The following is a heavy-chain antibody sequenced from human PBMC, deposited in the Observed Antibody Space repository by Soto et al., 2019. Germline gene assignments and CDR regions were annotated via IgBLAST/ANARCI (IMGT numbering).Heavy chain of an antibody. CDR3: AGGTYLAY. CDR1: GFNFNSYA. V-gene: IGHV3-23*01. J-gene: IGHJ4*02. Sequence: GSLRLSCAASGFNFNSYAMSWVRQAPGKGLEWVAHIGANGDSTYYADSVKGRFTISRDNSKNTVYLQTNSLRVDDTAVYYCAGGTYLAYWGQGTLVTVSS. D-gene: IGHD3-16*01. CDR2: IGANGDST.